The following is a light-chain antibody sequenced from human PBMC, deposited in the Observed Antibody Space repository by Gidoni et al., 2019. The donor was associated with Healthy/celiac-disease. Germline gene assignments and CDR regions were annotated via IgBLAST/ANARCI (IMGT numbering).Light chain of an antibody. CDR2: AAS. Sequence: DIQMTQSPSSLSASVGDRVTITCRASQSISSYLNWYQQKPGKAPELLIYAASSLQSGVPSRFSGSGSGTDFTLTISSLQPEDFATYYCQQSYSTPHFGQGTKLEIK. CDR1: QSISSY. CDR3: QQSYSTPH. V-gene: IGKV1-39*01. J-gene: IGKJ2*01.